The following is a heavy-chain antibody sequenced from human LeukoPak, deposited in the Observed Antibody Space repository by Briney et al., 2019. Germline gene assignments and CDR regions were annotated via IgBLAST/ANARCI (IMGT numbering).Heavy chain of an antibody. D-gene: IGHD4-17*01. J-gene: IGHJ4*02. V-gene: IGHV5-51*01. CDR1: GYSFTCYW. CDR2: INHDDSDT. CDR3: ARHYRGGDYFIDY. Sequence: GESLKISRKGSGYSFTCYWIGLVRPMPGKGLGWVGIINHDDSDTRYSPFFQDQVIISADKSISTAYLQWSSLKASDTAMYYCARHYRGGDYFIDYWGQGTLVTVSS.